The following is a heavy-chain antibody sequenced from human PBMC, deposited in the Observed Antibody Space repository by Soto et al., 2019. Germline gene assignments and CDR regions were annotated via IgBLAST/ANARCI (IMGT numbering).Heavy chain of an antibody. D-gene: IGHD1-1*01. CDR3: ARQLAELERTNYYDYYGMDG. Sequence: LSVTCPVYGGAFSGYNWSWMRQAPGKELKWIGEINHSGSTNYNPSLKSRVTISVDTSKNQFSLKLSSVTAADTAVYYCARQLAELERTNYYDYYGMDGWGQGTTVTVSS. CDR1: GGAFSGYN. V-gene: IGHV4-34*01. J-gene: IGHJ6*02. CDR2: INHSGST.